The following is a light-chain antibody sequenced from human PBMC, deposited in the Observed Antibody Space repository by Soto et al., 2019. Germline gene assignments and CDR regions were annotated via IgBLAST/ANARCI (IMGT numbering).Light chain of an antibody. V-gene: IGKV1-27*01. CDR3: QKYNSAPWT. CDR2: AAF. J-gene: IGKJ1*01. CDR1: QVISNF. Sequence: DIQMTQSPSSLSASVGDRVTITCRASQVISNFLAWYQQKPGKVPKLLIYAAFTLQSGVPFRFSGSGSGTDFTLTISSLQPEDVAPYYCQKYNSAPWTFGQGTKVEIK.